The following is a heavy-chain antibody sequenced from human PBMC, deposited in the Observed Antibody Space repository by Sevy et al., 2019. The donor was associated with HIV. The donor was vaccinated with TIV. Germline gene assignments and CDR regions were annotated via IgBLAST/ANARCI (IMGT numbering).Heavy chain of an antibody. Sequence: VSVKVSCTSSGYTFIAHYLHWVRQAPGQGLEWMGWINPESGDTRYTEKFQGRVTMTRDTSISTAYMEVITLRSDDTAVYFCARVQRGGVPDYWGQGTLVTVSS. J-gene: IGHJ4*02. CDR1: GYTFIAHY. CDR3: ARVQRGGVPDY. CDR2: INPESGDT. D-gene: IGHD3-10*01. V-gene: IGHV1-2*02.